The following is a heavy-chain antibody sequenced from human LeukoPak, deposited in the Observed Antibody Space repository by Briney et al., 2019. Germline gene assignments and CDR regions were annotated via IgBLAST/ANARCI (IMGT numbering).Heavy chain of an antibody. J-gene: IGHJ4*02. CDR2: IYYSGST. V-gene: IGHV4-59*08. Sequence: SETLSLTCTVSGGSISSYYWSWIRQPPGKGLEWIGYIYYSGSTNYNPSLKSRVTISVDTSKNQFSLRLSSVTAADTAVYYCASGRLGRGYDGPDYWGQGTLVTVSS. CDR3: ASGRLGRGYDGPDY. CDR1: GGSISSYY. D-gene: IGHD5-12*01.